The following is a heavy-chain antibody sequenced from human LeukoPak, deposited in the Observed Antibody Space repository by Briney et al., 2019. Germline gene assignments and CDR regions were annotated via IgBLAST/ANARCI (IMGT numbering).Heavy chain of an antibody. J-gene: IGHJ3*02. Sequence: ASVKVSCKASGGTFSSYAISWVRQAPGQGLEWMGWINPNSGGTNYAQKFQGRVTMTRDTSISTAYMELSRLRSDDTAVYYCARDKKNLYSSSFRDAFDIWGQGTMVTVSS. CDR1: GGTFSSYA. D-gene: IGHD6-6*01. V-gene: IGHV1-2*02. CDR3: ARDKKNLYSSSFRDAFDI. CDR2: INPNSGGT.